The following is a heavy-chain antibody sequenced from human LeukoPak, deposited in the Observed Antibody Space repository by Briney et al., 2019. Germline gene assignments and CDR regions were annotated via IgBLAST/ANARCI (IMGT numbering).Heavy chain of an antibody. V-gene: IGHV3-48*01. CDR2: ISSSSSTI. J-gene: IGHJ6*02. D-gene: IGHD2-8*01. Sequence: PGGSLRLSCAASGFTLSSYSMNWVRQAPGKGLEWVSYISSSSSTIYYADSVKGRFTISRDNAKNSLYLQMNSLRAEDTAVYYCAREMDYYGMDVWGQGTTVTVSS. CDR1: GFTLSSYS. CDR3: AREMDYYGMDV.